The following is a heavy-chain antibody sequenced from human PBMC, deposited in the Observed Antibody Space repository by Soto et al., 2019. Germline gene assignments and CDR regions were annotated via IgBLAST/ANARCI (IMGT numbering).Heavy chain of an antibody. CDR2: ISAYNGNT. CDR1: GYTFTSYG. Sequence: ASVKVSCKASGYTFTSYGISWARQAPGQGLEWMGWISAYNGNTNYAQKLQGRVTMTTDTSTSTAYMELRSLRSDDTAVYYCARDLRDGYYNWFDPWGQGTLVTVSS. D-gene: IGHD3-22*01. V-gene: IGHV1-18*01. CDR3: ARDLRDGYYNWFDP. J-gene: IGHJ5*02.